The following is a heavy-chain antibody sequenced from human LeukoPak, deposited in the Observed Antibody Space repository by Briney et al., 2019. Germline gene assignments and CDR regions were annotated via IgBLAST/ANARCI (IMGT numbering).Heavy chain of an antibody. J-gene: IGHJ6*03. CDR3: ARDPNDYSNYVAQLGPLRWVYYYMDV. D-gene: IGHD4-11*01. V-gene: IGHV1-69*13. CDR1: GGTFSSYA. CDR2: IIPIFGTA. Sequence: ASVKVSCKASGGTFSSYAISWVRQAPGQGLEWMGGIIPIFGTANYAQKFQGRVTITADESTSTAYMELSSLRSEDTAVYYCARDPNDYSNYVAQLGPLRWVYYYMDVWGKGTTVTVSS.